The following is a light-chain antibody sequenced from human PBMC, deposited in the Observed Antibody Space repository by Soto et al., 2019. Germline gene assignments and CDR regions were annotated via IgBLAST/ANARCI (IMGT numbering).Light chain of an antibody. CDR3: QSYDSSLSAV. J-gene: IGLJ2*01. CDR1: SSNIGAGYD. V-gene: IGLV1-40*01. Sequence: QAVVTQPPSVSGAPGQRVTISCTGSSSNIGAGYDVHWYQQLPGTAPKLLIYGNSNRPSGVPDRFSGSKSGTSASLAITGLQAEDEADYYCQSYDSSLSAVFGGGTKLT. CDR2: GNS.